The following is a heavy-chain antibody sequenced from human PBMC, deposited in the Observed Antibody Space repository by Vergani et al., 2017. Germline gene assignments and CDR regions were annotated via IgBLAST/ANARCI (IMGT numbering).Heavy chain of an antibody. V-gene: IGHV3-7*01. J-gene: IGHJ4*02. D-gene: IGHD6-19*01. Sequence: EVQLVESGGGLVQPGRSLRLSCAASGFTFSSYWMSWVRQAPGKGLEWVANIKQDGSEKYYVDSVKGRFTISRDNAKNSLYLQMNSLRAEDTAVYYCARVGMYSSGWPHFDYWGQGTLVTVSS. CDR3: ARVGMYSSGWPHFDY. CDR2: IKQDGSEK. CDR1: GFTFSSYW.